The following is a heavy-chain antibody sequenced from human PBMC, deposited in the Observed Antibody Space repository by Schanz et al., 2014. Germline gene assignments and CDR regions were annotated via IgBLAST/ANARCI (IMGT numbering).Heavy chain of an antibody. V-gene: IGHV3-48*01. Sequence: VQLVESGGGLVQPRGSLRLSCAASEFSFSSFGMNWVRQAPGKGLEWVSYISSSSSTIYYADSVKGRFTISRDNAKNSLYLQMNSLRPEDTAVYYCARDRLECGAECYSVEVFEIWGQGTLVIVSS. CDR1: EFSFSSFG. CDR2: ISSSSSTI. D-gene: IGHD2-21*01. J-gene: IGHJ4*02. CDR3: ARDRLECGAECYSVEVFEI.